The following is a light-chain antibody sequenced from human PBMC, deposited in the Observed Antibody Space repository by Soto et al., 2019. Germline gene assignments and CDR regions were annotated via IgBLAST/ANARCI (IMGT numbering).Light chain of an antibody. CDR2: DVS. CDR1: SSDVGAYNY. V-gene: IGLV2-14*03. Sequence: QSVLTQPASVSGSPGQSITISCTGTSSDVGAYNYDSWYQQHHPGEAPKLIIYDVSHRPSGVSNRFSGSKSGNTASLTISGLQTEDEADYSCSSYTSATTYVFPPGTKVPVL. CDR3: SSYTSATTYV. J-gene: IGLJ1*01.